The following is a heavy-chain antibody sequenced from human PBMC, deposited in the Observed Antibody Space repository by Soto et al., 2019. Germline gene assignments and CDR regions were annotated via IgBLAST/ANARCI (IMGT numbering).Heavy chain of an antibody. D-gene: IGHD1-1*01. J-gene: IGHJ4*02. CDR1: GYAFTTYG. V-gene: IGHV1-18*01. CDR3: ARGRYGDY. Sequence: QVHLVQSGAEVKKPGASVKVSCQGSGYAFTTYGITWVRQAPGQGLEWMGWISAHNGNTNYAQKLQGRVTVTRDTSTSTAYMELRSLRYDDTAVYYCARGRYGDYWGQGAPVTVSS. CDR2: ISAHNGNT.